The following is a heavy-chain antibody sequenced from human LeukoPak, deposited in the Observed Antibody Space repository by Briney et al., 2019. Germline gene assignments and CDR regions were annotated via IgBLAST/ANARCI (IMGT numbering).Heavy chain of an antibody. V-gene: IGHV4-34*01. J-gene: IGHJ4*02. CDR1: GGSFSGYY. CDR2: INHRGST. D-gene: IGHD4-11*01. CDR3: ARGGLGGITAYSNYLFDY. Sequence: SETLSLTCAVYGGSFSGYYWSWIRQPPGKGLEWIGEINHRGSTNYNPSLKSRVTISIDTSKNQFSLNLTSVTAADTAVYYCARGGLGGITAYSNYLFDYWGQGTLVTVSS.